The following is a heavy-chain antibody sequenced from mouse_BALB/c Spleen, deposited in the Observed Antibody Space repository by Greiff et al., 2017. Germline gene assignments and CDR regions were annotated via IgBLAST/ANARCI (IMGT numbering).Heavy chain of an antibody. D-gene: IGHD1-1*01. CDR1: GFTFSSFG. CDR2: ISSGSSTF. J-gene: IGHJ2*01. V-gene: IGHV5-17*02. Sequence: DVMLVESGGGLVQPGGSRKLSCAASGFTFSSFGMHWVRQAPEKGLEWVAYISSGSSTFYYADTVKGRFTISRDNPKNTLFLQMTSLRSEDTAMYYCARSYGSSYFDYWGQGTTLTVSS. CDR3: ARSYGSSYFDY.